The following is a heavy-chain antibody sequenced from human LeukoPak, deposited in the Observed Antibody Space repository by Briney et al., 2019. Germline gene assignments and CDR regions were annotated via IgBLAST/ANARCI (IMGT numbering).Heavy chain of an antibody. J-gene: IGHJ6*02. CDR2: LNTDGSDT. V-gene: IGHV3-74*01. Sequence: GGSLRLSCAASGFTFSAYWMHWVRQAPGKGLVWVSRLNTDGSDTRYADSVQGRFTISRDNAKNTLYLQMNSLRAEDAAVYYCTRVLAGRSGLMDVWGRGTTVTVSS. CDR3: TRVLAGRSGLMDV. D-gene: IGHD2-8*02. CDR1: GFTFSAYW.